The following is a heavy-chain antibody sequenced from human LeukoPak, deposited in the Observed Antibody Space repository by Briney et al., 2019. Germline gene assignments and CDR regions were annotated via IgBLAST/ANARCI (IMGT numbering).Heavy chain of an antibody. CDR1: GYSFTSYR. D-gene: IGHD6-19*01. J-gene: IGHJ4*02. CDR2: IHPGDSAT. V-gene: IGHV5-51*01. CDR3: ARLLAGVAGYFDY. Sequence: GESLKISCKGSGYSFTSYRIGWVRQMPGKGLEWMGIIHPGDSATRYSPSFQGQVTISADKSISTAYLQWSSLKASDTAMYYCARLLAGVAGYFDYGGQGTLVTVSS.